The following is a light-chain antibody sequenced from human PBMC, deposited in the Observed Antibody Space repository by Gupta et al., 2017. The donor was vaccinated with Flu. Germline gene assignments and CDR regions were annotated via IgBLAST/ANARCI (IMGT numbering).Light chain of an antibody. V-gene: IGKV3-11*01. Sequence: ERATLSCRASQSVSNYLAWYQQKPGQAPRLLIYDASNRATGIPARFSGSGSGTDFTLTISSLEPEDLAVYYCQQRSNWPPITFGQGTRLEIK. CDR1: QSVSNY. J-gene: IGKJ5*01. CDR2: DAS. CDR3: QQRSNWPPIT.